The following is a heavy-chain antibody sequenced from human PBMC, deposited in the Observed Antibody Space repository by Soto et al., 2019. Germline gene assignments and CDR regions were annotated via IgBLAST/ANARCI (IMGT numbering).Heavy chain of an antibody. V-gene: IGHV4-34*01. D-gene: IGHD5-18*01. CDR3: ASDSGYRYGDYYHYVLAV. Sequence: SETLSLTCAVYGGSFSGYYWSWIRQPPGKGLEWIGEINHSGSTNYNPSLKSRVTISVDTSKNQFSLKLSSVTAADTAVYYCASDSGYRYGDYYHYVLAVWGQGSTVIGSS. J-gene: IGHJ6*02. CDR2: INHSGST. CDR1: GGSFSGYY.